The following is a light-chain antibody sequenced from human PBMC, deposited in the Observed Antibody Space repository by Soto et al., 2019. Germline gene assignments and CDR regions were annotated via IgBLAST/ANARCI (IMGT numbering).Light chain of an antibody. CDR2: EVS. Sequence: QSVLTQPASVSGSPGQSITISCTGTSSDVGSYNLVSWYQQHPGKAPKLMIYEVSKRPSGVSNRFSGSKSGNTASLTISGLQAEDEGDEYCCSYAGSSTFDVVFGGGTKVTVL. V-gene: IGLV2-23*02. J-gene: IGLJ2*01. CDR1: SSDVGSYNL. CDR3: CSYAGSSTFDVV.